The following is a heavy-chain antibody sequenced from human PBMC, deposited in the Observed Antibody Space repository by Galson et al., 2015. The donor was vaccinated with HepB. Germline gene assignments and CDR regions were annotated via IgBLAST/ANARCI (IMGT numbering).Heavy chain of an antibody. Sequence: SVKVSCKASGGTFSSYAISWVRQAPGQGLEWMGGIIPIFGTANYAQKFQGRVTITADESTSTAYMELSSLRSEDTAVYYCARDAPIAVAVYFDYWGQGTLVTVSS. D-gene: IGHD6-19*01. CDR2: IIPIFGTA. J-gene: IGHJ4*02. CDR1: GGTFSSYA. V-gene: IGHV1-69*13. CDR3: ARDAPIAVAVYFDY.